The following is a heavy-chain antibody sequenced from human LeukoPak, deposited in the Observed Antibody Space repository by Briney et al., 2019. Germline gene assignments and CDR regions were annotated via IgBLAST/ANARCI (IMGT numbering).Heavy chain of an antibody. CDR2: ISYDGSNK. D-gene: IGHD6-19*01. Sequence: GRSLRLSCAASGFTFSSYAMHWVRQAPGKGLEWVAVISYDGSNKYYADSVKGRFTISRDNSENTLYLQMNSLRAEDTAVYYCAGIAVAAPNDYWGQGTLVTVSS. CDR3: AGIAVAAPNDY. CDR1: GFTFSSYA. V-gene: IGHV3-30*04. J-gene: IGHJ4*02.